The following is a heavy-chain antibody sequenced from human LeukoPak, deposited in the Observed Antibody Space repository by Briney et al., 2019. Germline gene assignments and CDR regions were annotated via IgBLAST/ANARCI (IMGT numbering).Heavy chain of an antibody. V-gene: IGHV4-4*07. CDR3: ARGGADSITSPIDY. D-gene: IGHD2-2*01. CDR2: IYTSGST. Sequence: PSETLSLTCTVSGGSISSYYWSWIRQHAGKGLEWIGRIYTSGSTNYNPSLKSRVTMSVDTSKNQFSLKLSSVTAADTAVYYCARGGADSITSPIDYWGQGTLVTVSS. J-gene: IGHJ4*02. CDR1: GGSISSYY.